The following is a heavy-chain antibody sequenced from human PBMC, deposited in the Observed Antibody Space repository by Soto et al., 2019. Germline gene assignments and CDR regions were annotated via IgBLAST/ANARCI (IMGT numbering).Heavy chain of an antibody. J-gene: IGHJ4*02. Sequence: EVQLLESGGGLVQPGGSLRLSCAASGFTFSSYAMSWVRQAPGKGLEWVSAISGSGGSTYYADSVKGRFTISRDNSKNTLYLQMNSLRVEDTAVYYCARDQGAGGQLEDYYWGQGTLVTVSS. D-gene: IGHD6-13*01. V-gene: IGHV3-23*01. CDR1: GFTFSSYA. CDR2: ISGSGGST. CDR3: ARDQGAGGQLEDYY.